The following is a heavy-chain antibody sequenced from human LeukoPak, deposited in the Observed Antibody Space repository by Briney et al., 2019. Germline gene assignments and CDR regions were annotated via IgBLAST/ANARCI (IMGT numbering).Heavy chain of an antibody. CDR2: ISPVDSNT. V-gene: IGHV5-51*01. CDR3: ARQPSGIIGYFDY. Sequence: GESLPTSCKGSGYRSTSYSSCGRRQMPGKSVEWMWIISPVDSNTRYSPSFQGQLTLSAHKSISTAYLQWSSLKATDTAMYYCARQPSGIIGYFDYWGQGTLVTVSS. CDR1: GYRSTSYS. J-gene: IGHJ4*02. D-gene: IGHD3-16*01.